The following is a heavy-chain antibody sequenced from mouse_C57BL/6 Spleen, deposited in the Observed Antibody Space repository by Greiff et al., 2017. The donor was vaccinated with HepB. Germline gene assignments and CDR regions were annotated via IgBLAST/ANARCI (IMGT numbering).Heavy chain of an antibody. CDR2: IDPSDSYT. CDR3: ARLGKLLYAMDY. J-gene: IGHJ4*01. V-gene: IGHV1-69*01. CDR1: GYTFTSYW. D-gene: IGHD4-1*01. Sequence: LQQPGAELVMPGASVKLSCKASGYTFTSYWMHWVKQRPGQGLEWIGEIDPSDSYTNYNQKFKGKSTLTVDKSSSTAYMQLSSLTSEDSAVYYCARLGKLLYAMDYWGQGTSVTVSS.